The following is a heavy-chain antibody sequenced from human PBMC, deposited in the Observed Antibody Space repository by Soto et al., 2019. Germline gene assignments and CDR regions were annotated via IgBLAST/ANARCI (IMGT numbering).Heavy chain of an antibody. D-gene: IGHD2-2*01. V-gene: IGHV1-18*01. Sequence: GASVKVSCKASGYTFTSYGISWVRQAPGQGLEWMGWISAYNGNTNYAQKLQGRVTMTTDTSTSTAYMELRSLRSDDTAVYYCARVRERYCSSTSCYGYYYYYMDVWGKGTTVTVSS. CDR1: GYTFTSYG. CDR2: ISAYNGNT. CDR3: ARVRERYCSSTSCYGYYYYYMDV. J-gene: IGHJ6*03.